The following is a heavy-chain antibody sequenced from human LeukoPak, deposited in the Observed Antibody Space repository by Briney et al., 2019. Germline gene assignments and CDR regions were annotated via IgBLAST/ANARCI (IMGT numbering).Heavy chain of an antibody. CDR3: VSPSNYDFWSGPADY. Sequence: PGGSLSLSCAASGFTFSGSGMHWVRQASGLGLEAVGRIRSKANSYATAYAASVKGRFTISRDDSKNTAYLQMNSLKTEDTAVYYCVSPSNYDFWSGPADYWGQGTLVTVSS. J-gene: IGHJ4*02. D-gene: IGHD3-3*01. CDR1: GFTFSGSG. CDR2: IRSKANSYAT. V-gene: IGHV3-73*01.